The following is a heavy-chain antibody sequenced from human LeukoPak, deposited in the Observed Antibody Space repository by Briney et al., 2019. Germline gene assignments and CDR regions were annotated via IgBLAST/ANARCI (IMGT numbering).Heavy chain of an antibody. V-gene: IGHV3-21*01. D-gene: IGHD2-15*01. CDR2: ISSSASYI. CDR3: AREVMVVAATTFWYFDL. J-gene: IGHJ2*01. Sequence: GGSLRLSCAASGFTFSSYSMNWVRQAPGKGLEWVSSISSSASYIYYADSVKGRFTISRDNAKNSLYLQMNSLRAEDTAIYYCAREVMVVAATTFWYFDLWGRGTLVTVSS. CDR1: GFTFSSYS.